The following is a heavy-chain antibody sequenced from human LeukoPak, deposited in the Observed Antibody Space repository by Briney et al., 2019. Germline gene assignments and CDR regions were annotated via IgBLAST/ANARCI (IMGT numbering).Heavy chain of an antibody. Sequence: GGSLRLSCAASGFTVSSNYMSWVRQAPRKGLEWVSVIYSGDNTYYADSVKGRFTISRDNPKNTVYLQMNSLRAGDTAMYYCAKGGGNLPFDYWGQGSLVTVSS. CDR3: AKGGGNLPFDY. CDR1: GFTVSSNY. J-gene: IGHJ4*02. V-gene: IGHV3-66*01. D-gene: IGHD4-23*01. CDR2: IYSGDNT.